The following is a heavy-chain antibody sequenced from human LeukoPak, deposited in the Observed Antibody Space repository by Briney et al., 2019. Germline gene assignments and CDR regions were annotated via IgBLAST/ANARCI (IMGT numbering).Heavy chain of an antibody. J-gene: IGHJ3*02. CDR2: IDWDDDK. CDR1: GFSLSTSGMC. V-gene: IGHV2-70*11. D-gene: IGHD3-10*01. Sequence: SGPALVKPTQPLTLTCTFSGFSLSTSGMCVSWIRQPPGKALEWLARIDWDDDKYYSTSLKTRLTISKDTSKNQVVLTMTNMDPVDTATYYCARILDHYYAFDIWGQGTMVTVSS. CDR3: ARILDHYYAFDI.